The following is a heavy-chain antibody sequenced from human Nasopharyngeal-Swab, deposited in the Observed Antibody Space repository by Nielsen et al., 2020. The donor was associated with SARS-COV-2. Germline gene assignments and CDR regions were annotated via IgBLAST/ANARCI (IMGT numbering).Heavy chain of an antibody. Sequence: GESLKISCAASGFTFSSYWMHWVRRGPGKGPVWVSRINSDGSSTSYADSVKGRFTISRDNAKNTLYLQMNSLRAEDTAVYYCARGGRNSYGYVDPWGQGTLVTVSS. CDR2: INSDGSST. J-gene: IGHJ5*02. D-gene: IGHD5-18*01. CDR3: ARGGRNSYGYVDP. CDR1: GFTFSSYW. V-gene: IGHV3-74*01.